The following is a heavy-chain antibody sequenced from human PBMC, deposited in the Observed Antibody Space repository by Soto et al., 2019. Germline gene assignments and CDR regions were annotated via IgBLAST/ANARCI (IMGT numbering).Heavy chain of an antibody. V-gene: IGHV1-69*08. CDR3: AREQYGGDPMI. J-gene: IGHJ4*02. D-gene: IGHD2-21*02. Sequence: QVQLVQSGAEVKKPGSSVKVSCKASGGTFSSYTISWVRQAPGQGLEWMGRIIPILGIANYAQKFQGRVTITADKSTSTASMELSSLRSEDTAVYYCAREQYGGDPMIWGQGTLVTVSS. CDR2: IIPILGIA. CDR1: GGTFSSYT.